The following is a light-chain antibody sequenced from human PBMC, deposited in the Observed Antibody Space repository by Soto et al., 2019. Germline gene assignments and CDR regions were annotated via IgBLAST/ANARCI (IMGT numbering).Light chain of an antibody. J-gene: IGLJ3*02. CDR1: SSDVGSYNY. V-gene: IGLV2-14*01. CDR3: CSFTSSSTVV. CDR2: EVS. Sequence: QSALTQPASVSGTPGLSITISCTGTSSDVGSYNYVSWYQQHPGKAPKLLIYEVSNRPSGVSSRFSGSKSGNTASLTISGLQAEDEADYYCCSFTSSSTVVFGGGTKVTVL.